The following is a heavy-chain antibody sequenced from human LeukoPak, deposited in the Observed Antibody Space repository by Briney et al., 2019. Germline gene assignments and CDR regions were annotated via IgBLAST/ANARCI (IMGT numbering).Heavy chain of an antibody. CDR2: MYLSGTT. Sequence: SSGTLSLTCTVSGDSINSLDLWSWVRQPPGKGREGIGEMYLSGTTHSNPSVKSRVTISIDKSKNQFFLNLSSVTAADTAVYYCAGLVGRYSSGLYYYYFDYWGQGTLVTVSS. V-gene: IGHV4-4*02. J-gene: IGHJ4*02. D-gene: IGHD3-22*01. CDR1: GDSINSLDL. CDR3: AGLVGRYSSGLYYYYFDY.